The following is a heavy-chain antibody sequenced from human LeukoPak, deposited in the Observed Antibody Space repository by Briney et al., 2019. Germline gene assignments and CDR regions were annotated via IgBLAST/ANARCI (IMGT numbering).Heavy chain of an antibody. D-gene: IGHD6-19*01. CDR2: IYHSGST. Sequence: GALRLSCAASGFTFSSYGMSWVRQPPGKGLEWIGEIYHSGSTNYNPSLKSRVTISVDKSKNQFSLKLSSVTAADTAVYYCARVGGSGWTRWFDPWGQGTLVTVSS. J-gene: IGHJ5*02. CDR3: ARVGGSGWTRWFDP. CDR1: GFTFSSYGM. V-gene: IGHV4-4*02.